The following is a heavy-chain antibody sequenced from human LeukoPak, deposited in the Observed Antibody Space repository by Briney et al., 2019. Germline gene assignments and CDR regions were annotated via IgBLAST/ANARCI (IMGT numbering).Heavy chain of an antibody. D-gene: IGHD5-24*01. CDR1: GYTFTSYY. V-gene: IGHV1-46*01. J-gene: IGHJ4*02. CDR2: INPSGGST. Sequence: GASVKVSCKASGYTFTSYYMHWVRQAPGQGLEWMGIINPSGGSTSYAQKFQGRVTMTRDTSTSTVYMELSSLRSEDTAVYYYARAGRRDGYNSPVDHWGQGTLVTVSS. CDR3: ARAGRRDGYNSPVDH.